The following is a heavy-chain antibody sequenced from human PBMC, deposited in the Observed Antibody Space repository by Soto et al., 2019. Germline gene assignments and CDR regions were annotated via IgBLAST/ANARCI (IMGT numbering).Heavy chain of an antibody. CDR1: GFTFTTYA. Sequence: GGSLRLSCAASGFTFTTYAIHWGRQAPGKGLEWVAVISNDGRAKYYADSVKGRFTISRDNSKNTLYLQMNSLRSDDTAVYYCARDQCFGGGRSCYYFDFWGQGTLVTVSS. CDR2: ISNDGRAK. D-gene: IGHD2-15*01. V-gene: IGHV3-30*04. CDR3: ARDQCFGGGRSCYYFDF. J-gene: IGHJ4*02.